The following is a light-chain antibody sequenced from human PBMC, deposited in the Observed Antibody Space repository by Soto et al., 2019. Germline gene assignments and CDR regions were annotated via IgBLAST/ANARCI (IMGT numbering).Light chain of an antibody. J-gene: IGKJ4*01. CDR2: WAS. V-gene: IGKV4-1*01. Sequence: DIVMTQSPDSLAVSLGERATINCKSSQSVLYSSSNRNCLAWYQQKPGQPPKLHISWASTRESGVPDRFSGSGSCADFTLILSSLHAEDVAVYYCQHYYDIPLTFGGGTKVEIK. CDR1: QSVLYSSSNRNC. CDR3: QHYYDIPLT.